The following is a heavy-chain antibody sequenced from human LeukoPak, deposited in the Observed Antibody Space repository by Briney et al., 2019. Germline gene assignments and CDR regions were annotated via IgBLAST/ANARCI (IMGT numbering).Heavy chain of an antibody. CDR1: GFTFDDYA. D-gene: IGHD3-10*01. CDR3: AKDFYYGSGSYLLDY. Sequence: GGSLRLSCAASGFTFDDYAMHWVRQAPGKGLEWVSGISWNSGSIGYADSVKGRFTISRDNAKNSLYLQMNSLRAEDTALYYCAKDFYYGSGSYLLDYWGQGTLVTVSS. CDR2: ISWNSGSI. J-gene: IGHJ4*02. V-gene: IGHV3-9*01.